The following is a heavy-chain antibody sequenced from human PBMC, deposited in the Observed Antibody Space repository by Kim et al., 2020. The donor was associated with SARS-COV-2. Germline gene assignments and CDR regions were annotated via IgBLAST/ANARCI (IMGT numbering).Heavy chain of an antibody. Sequence: GGSLRLSCAASGFTFSSYSMNWVRQAPGKGLEWVSSISSSSSYIYYADSVKGRFTISRDNAKNSLYLQMNSLRAEDTAVYYCARDLLPDYGDFNYYYYGMGVLGQGTTVTVSS. V-gene: IGHV3-21*01. CDR2: ISSSSSYI. CDR3: ARDLLPDYGDFNYYYYGMGV. CDR1: GFTFSSYS. J-gene: IGHJ6*02. D-gene: IGHD4-17*01.